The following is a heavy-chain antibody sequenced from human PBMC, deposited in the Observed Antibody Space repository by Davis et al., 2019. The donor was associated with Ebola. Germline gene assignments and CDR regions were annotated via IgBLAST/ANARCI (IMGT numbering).Heavy chain of an antibody. J-gene: IGHJ4*02. CDR3: STVDVTARPISTNFDY. CDR2: ISAYNGNT. V-gene: IGHV1-18*04. D-gene: IGHD6-6*01. Sequence: AASVKVSCKASGYTFTSYGISWVRQAPGQGLEWMGWISAYNGNTNYAQKVQGRVTMTEDTSTDTAYMELRSLRSDDTAVYYCSTVDVTARPISTNFDYWGQGTLVTVSS. CDR1: GYTFTSYG.